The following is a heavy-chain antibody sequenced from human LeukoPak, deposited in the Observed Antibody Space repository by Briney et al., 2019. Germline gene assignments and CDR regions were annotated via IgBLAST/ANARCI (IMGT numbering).Heavy chain of an antibody. D-gene: IGHD4-17*01. V-gene: IGHV1-18*01. Sequence: GASVKVSCKASGYTFTSYGISWVRQAPGQGLEWMGWISAYNGNTNYAQRLQGRVTMTTDTSTSTAYMELRSLRSDDTAVYYCARVLADYGDYGPVTHYYYYYMDVWGKGTTVTISS. CDR1: GYTFTSYG. J-gene: IGHJ6*03. CDR2: ISAYNGNT. CDR3: ARVLADYGDYGPVTHYYYYYMDV.